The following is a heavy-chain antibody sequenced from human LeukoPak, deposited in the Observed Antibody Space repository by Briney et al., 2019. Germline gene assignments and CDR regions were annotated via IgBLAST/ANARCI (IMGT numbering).Heavy chain of an antibody. Sequence: GGSLRLSCAASGFTFSSYWMSWVRQAPGKGLEWVANIKQDGSEKYYVDSVKGRFTISRDNAKNSLYLQMNSLRAEDSAVYYCAKESVEVPAASQYHYYMDVWGKGTTVTVSS. V-gene: IGHV3-7*01. J-gene: IGHJ6*03. CDR1: GFTFSSYW. D-gene: IGHD2-2*01. CDR2: IKQDGSEK. CDR3: AKESVEVPAASQYHYYMDV.